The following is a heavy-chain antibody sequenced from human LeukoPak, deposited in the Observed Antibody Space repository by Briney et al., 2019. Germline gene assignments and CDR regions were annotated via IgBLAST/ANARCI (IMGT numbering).Heavy chain of an antibody. CDR1: GDSFSTFS. D-gene: IGHD1-1*01. V-gene: IGHV4-4*09. CDR2: IQASGDT. J-gene: IGHJ4*02. Sequence: PSETLSLTCTLSGDSFSTFSWSWIRQPPGKGLEWIGYIQASGDTSFNPALKSRVTVSVDTSKHAFSLHLSSVTAADTAVYYCARLVRNWNDHFDSWGQGILVTVSS. CDR3: ARLVRNWNDHFDS.